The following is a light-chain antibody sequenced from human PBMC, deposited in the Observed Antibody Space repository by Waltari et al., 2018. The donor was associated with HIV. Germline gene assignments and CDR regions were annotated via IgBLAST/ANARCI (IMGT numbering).Light chain of an antibody. J-gene: IGLJ3*02. V-gene: IGLV3-25*03. Sequence: SYDLTQTPSLSVSPGQTARINCSRGALPKKYSSWYRQKAGQAPVLLRYKDSERPSGIPERISGAVSGTGITLTISGVQAEDEGDYFCQSTDFDGTWVFGGGTRLTVL. CDR2: KDS. CDR1: ALPKKY. CDR3: QSTDFDGTWV.